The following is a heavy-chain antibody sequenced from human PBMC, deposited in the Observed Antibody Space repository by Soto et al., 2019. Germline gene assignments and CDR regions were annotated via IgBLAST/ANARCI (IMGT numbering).Heavy chain of an antibody. Sequence: EVQLVESGGGLVQPGGSLRLSCAASGFTFNSYSMNWVRQAPGKGLEWVSYISSSSTTKYYTDSVKGRFTISRDNAKNSLYLPMNSLRDDATAVYYCARPISGWENWFDPWGQGTLVTVSS. CDR2: ISSSSTTK. CDR1: GFTFNSYS. J-gene: IGHJ5*02. CDR3: ARPISGWENWFDP. V-gene: IGHV3-48*02. D-gene: IGHD1-20*01.